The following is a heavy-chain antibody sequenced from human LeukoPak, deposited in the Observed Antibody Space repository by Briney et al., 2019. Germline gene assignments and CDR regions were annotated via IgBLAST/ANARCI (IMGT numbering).Heavy chain of an antibody. CDR2: IYYSGST. V-gene: IGHV4-59*13. J-gene: IGHJ6*03. CDR3: ARDYSSSLGYYYYMDV. D-gene: IGHD6-6*01. Sequence: SETLSLTCTVSGGSISSYYWSWIRQPPGKGLEWIGYIYYSGSTNYNPSLKSRVTISVDTSKNQFSLELSSVTAADTAVYYCARDYSSSLGYYYYMDVWGKGTTVTVSS. CDR1: GGSISSYY.